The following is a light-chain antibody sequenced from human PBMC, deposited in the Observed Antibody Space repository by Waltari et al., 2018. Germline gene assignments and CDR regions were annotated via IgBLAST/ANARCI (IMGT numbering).Light chain of an antibody. J-gene: IGLJ2*01. V-gene: IGLV3-19*01. CDR2: GEN. CDR1: SLRSGD. Sequence: SSELTQDPAVSVALGQTIRITCQRDSLRSGDGSWYQQKPGQAPVLVMFGENNRPAGVPDRFSASNSGSTISLTITGAQADDEADYYCNSRDNRGQAGIFGGGTKVTVL. CDR3: NSRDNRGQAGI.